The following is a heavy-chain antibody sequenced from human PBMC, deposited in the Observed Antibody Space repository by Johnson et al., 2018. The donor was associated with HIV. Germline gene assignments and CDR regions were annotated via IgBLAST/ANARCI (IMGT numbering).Heavy chain of an antibody. CDR2: ISFDGSNK. CDR3: ARDPFRDAFDI. CDR1: GFTFSYYG. V-gene: IGHV3-30*14. Sequence: QVQLVESGGGVVQPGRSLRLSCAASGFTFSYYGIHWVRQAPGKGLEWVAVISFDGSNKDYADSVKGRFTISRDNSKNTLYLQMNSLRAEDTAVYYCARDPFRDAFDIWGQGTMVTVSS. J-gene: IGHJ3*02.